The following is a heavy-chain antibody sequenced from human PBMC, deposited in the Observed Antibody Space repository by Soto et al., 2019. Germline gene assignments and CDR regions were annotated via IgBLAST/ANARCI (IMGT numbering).Heavy chain of an antibody. Sequence: PWGSLRLSCAASGFTFSSYGMHWFRQSPGKGLEWVAVIWYDGSNKYYADSVKGRFTISRDNSKNTLYLQMNSLRAEDTAVYYCARSYYDFWSGYPHYYYYGMDVWGQGTTVTVSS. J-gene: IGHJ6*02. D-gene: IGHD3-3*01. CDR2: IWYDGSNK. CDR3: ARSYYDFWSGYPHYYYYGMDV. V-gene: IGHV3-33*01. CDR1: GFTFSSYG.